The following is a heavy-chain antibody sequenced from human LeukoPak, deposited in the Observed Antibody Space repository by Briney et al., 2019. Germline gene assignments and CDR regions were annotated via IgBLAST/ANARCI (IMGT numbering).Heavy chain of an antibody. CDR2: ISYDGSNK. J-gene: IGHJ5*02. CDR1: GFTFSSYG. V-gene: IGHV3-30*18. D-gene: IGHD1-26*01. CDR3: AKDSAGGGSYYRSLPEA. Sequence: PGGSLRLSCAASGFTFSSYGMHWVRQAPGKGLEWVAVISYDGSNKYYADSVKGRFTISRDNSKNTLYLQMNSLRAEDTAVYYCAKDSAGGGSYYRSLPEAWGQGTLVTVSS.